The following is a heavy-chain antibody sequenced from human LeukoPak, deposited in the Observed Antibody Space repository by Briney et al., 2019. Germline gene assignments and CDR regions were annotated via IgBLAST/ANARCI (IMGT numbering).Heavy chain of an antibody. CDR1: GGSISSYY. V-gene: IGHV4-59*01. D-gene: IGHD4-17*01. Sequence: PSETLPLTCTVSGGSISSYYWSWIRQPPGKGLEWIGYIYYSGSTNYNPSLKSRVTISVDTSKNQFSLKLSSVTAADTAVYYCARYGDYEMFDYWGQGTLVTVSS. CDR2: IYYSGST. CDR3: ARYGDYEMFDY. J-gene: IGHJ4*02.